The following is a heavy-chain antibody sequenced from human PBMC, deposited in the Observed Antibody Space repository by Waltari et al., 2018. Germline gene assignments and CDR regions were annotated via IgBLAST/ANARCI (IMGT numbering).Heavy chain of an antibody. CDR2: IIGSAGRT. CDR3: AKDQYTSSRRGFDS. CDR1: GFTLSSYA. Sequence: EVQLSESGGGLVQPGGSLRLSCAASGFTLSSYAMRWVRQAPGRGLEGVAAIIGSAGRTYYADCGKGRFTISRDISKNTLFLQMNSLRAEDTALYSCAKDQYTSSRRGFDSWGQGTLVTVSS. J-gene: IGHJ4*02. D-gene: IGHD3-10*01. V-gene: IGHV3-23*01.